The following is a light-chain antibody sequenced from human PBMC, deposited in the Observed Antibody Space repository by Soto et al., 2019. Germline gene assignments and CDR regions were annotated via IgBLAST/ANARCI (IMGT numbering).Light chain of an antibody. CDR1: NIGTKR. CDR2: DDS. CDR3: QVWDSSSDHYV. Sequence: SYDLTQPPSVSVAPGQTARITCGGNNIGTKRVHWYQQKPGQAPVMLVYDDSGRPSGIPARFSGSNSGNTATLTIGRVEAEDEADYYCQVWDSSSDHYVFGTGTKVTVL. V-gene: IGLV3-21*02. J-gene: IGLJ1*01.